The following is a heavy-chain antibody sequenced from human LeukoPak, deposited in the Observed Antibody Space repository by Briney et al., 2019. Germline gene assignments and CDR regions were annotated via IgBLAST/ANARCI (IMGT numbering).Heavy chain of an antibody. CDR2: ISSSSSYI. CDR3: ARFPDGYYFDY. D-gene: IGHD2-2*03. V-gene: IGHV3-11*06. CDR1: GFTFSDYY. Sequence: GGSLRLSCAASGFTFSDYYMSWIRQAPGKGLEWVSSISSSSSYIYYADSVKGRFTISRDNAKNSLYLQMNSLRAEDTAVYYCARFPDGYYFDYWGQGTLVTVSS. J-gene: IGHJ4*02.